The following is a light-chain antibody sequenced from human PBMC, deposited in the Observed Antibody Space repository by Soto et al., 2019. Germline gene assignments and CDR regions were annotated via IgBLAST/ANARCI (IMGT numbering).Light chain of an antibody. Sequence: QSALTQPRSVSGSPGQSVTVSCTGTSSDVGGHNHVSWYQQHPGKVPKLMISDVTKRPSGVPDRFSGSKSGNTASLTISGLQAEDEADYYCCSFAGRIFVFGTGTKVTVL. CDR2: DVT. J-gene: IGLJ1*01. CDR1: SSDVGGHNH. CDR3: CSFAGRIFV. V-gene: IGLV2-11*01.